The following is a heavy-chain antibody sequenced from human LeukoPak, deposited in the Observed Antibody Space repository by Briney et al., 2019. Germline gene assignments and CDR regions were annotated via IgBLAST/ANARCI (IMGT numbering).Heavy chain of an antibody. D-gene: IGHD1-7*01. CDR1: GFTFGDYA. V-gene: IGHV3-49*04. Sequence: GGSLRLSCTASGFTFGDYAMSWVRQAPGKGLEWVGFIRSKAYGGTTEYAASVKGRFTISRDDSKSIAYLQMNSLKTEDTAVYYCTRGRNWNCEHNYYFDYWGQGTLVTVSS. CDR3: TRGRNWNCEHNYYFDY. CDR2: IRSKAYGGTT. J-gene: IGHJ4*02.